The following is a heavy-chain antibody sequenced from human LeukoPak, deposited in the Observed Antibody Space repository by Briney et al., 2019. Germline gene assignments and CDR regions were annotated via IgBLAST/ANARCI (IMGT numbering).Heavy chain of an antibody. V-gene: IGHV4-38-2*02. CDR1: GYSISSGYY. CDR2: IYHSGST. Sequence: PSETLSLTCTVSGYSISSGYYWGWIRPPPGKGLEWIGSIYHSGSTYYNASLKSRVTISVDTSKKQISLKLSSVTAADTAVYYCARLLRVGYCSTTTCNWFDPWGQGTLVTVSS. CDR3: ARLLRVGYCSTTTCNWFDP. J-gene: IGHJ5*02. D-gene: IGHD2-2*03.